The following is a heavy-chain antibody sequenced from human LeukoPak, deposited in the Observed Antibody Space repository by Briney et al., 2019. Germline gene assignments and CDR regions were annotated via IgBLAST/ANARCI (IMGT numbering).Heavy chain of an antibody. D-gene: IGHD3-10*01. CDR2: IRSKTDGGTT. V-gene: IGHV3-15*05. Sequence: TGGSLRLSCAASGFTFSNAWMTWVPQAPGKGREWVGRIRSKTDGGTTDYAAPVKGRFTISRDDSKNTLYMQMNSRTTEDTGVYYCSKDPGSILWVWGHGTLVTVSS. J-gene: IGHJ4*01. CDR3: SKDPGSILWV. CDR1: GFTFSNAW.